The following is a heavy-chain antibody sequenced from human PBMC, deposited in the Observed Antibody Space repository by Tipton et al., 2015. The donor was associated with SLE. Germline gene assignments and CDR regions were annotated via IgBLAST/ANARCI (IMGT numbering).Heavy chain of an antibody. CDR1: GFKFSDFG. Sequence: SLRLSCAASGFKFSDFGMHWVRQAPGKGLEWVAVISYDGAKTYYADSVRGRFTISRDNSKKTLYLQMNSLRTEDTAVYYCAKDQWAAAGADSWGQGTLITVSS. CDR3: AKDQWAAAGADS. D-gene: IGHD6-13*01. V-gene: IGHV3-30*18. CDR2: ISYDGAKT. J-gene: IGHJ4*02.